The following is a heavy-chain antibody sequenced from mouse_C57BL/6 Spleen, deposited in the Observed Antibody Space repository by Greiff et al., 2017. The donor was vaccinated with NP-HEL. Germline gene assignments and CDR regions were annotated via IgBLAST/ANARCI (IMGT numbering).Heavy chain of an antibody. V-gene: IGHV1-4*01. D-gene: IGHD3-3*01. CDR1: GYTFTSYT. Sequence: VQLQQSGAELARPGASVKMSCKASGYTFTSYTMHWVKQRPGQGLEWIGYINPSSGYTKYNQKFKDKATLTADKSSSTAYMQLSSLTSEDSAVYYCARGDVGDAMDYWGQGTSVTVSS. CDR3: ARGDVGDAMDY. J-gene: IGHJ4*01. CDR2: INPSSGYT.